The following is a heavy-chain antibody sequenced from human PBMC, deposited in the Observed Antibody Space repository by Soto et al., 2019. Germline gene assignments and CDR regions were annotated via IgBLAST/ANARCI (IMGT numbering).Heavy chain of an antibody. V-gene: IGHV4-59*01. D-gene: IGHD3-10*01. Sequence: PSETLSLTCTVSGGSISSYYWSWIRQPPGKGLEWIGYIYYSGSTNYNPSLKSRVTISVDTSKNQFSLKLSSVTAADTAVYYCARDRLYYYGSGSYSWFDPWGQGTLVTVSS. CDR2: IYYSGST. CDR3: ARDRLYYYGSGSYSWFDP. J-gene: IGHJ5*02. CDR1: GGSISSYY.